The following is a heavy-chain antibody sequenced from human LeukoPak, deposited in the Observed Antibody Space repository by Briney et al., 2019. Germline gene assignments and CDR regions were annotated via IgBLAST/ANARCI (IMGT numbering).Heavy chain of an antibody. V-gene: IGHV3-33*01. D-gene: IGHD3-16*02. CDR2: IWYDGSSK. J-gene: IGHJ3*02. CDR1: GFIFSAYG. Sequence: GGSLRLSCAASGFIFSAYGMNWVRQAPGKGLEWLAVIWYDGSSKYYADSVKGRFTISRDNSKNTLYMQMNNLRVEDTAVYFCARDNRYTGNYLDAFDIWGQGTLVTVSS. CDR3: ARDNRYTGNYLDAFDI.